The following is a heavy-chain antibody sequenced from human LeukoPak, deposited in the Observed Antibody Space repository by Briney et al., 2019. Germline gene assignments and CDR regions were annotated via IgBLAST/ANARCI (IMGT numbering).Heavy chain of an antibody. CDR2: IIYDGRHT. V-gene: IGHV3-23*01. J-gene: IGHJ4*02. Sequence: GGSLRLSCTASGFTFRIYAMSWVRQAPGKGLESVASIIYDGRHTYYAASVKGRFTISRDNSQNTLYLQMNSLRAEDTALYYCTKDGLSYDGSTHVYYFQSLGQGTLVTVSS. CDR1: GFTFRIYA. CDR3: TKDGLSYDGSTHVYYFQS. D-gene: IGHD3-22*01.